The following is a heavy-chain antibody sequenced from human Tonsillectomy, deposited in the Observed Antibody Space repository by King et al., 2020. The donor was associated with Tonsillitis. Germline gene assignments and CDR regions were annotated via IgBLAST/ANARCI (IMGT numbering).Heavy chain of an antibody. J-gene: IGHJ4*02. CDR3: ARLHDFWSGYSGRYYFDY. CDR2: IKQDGSEK. Sequence: QLVQSGGGLVQPGVSLRLSCAASGFTFSSYWMSWVRQAPGKGLAWVANIKQDGSEKYYWDSVKGRFTISRDNAKNSLYLQMNSLRAEDTAVYYCARLHDFWSGYSGRYYFDYWGQGTLVTVSS. D-gene: IGHD3-3*01. CDR1: GFTFSSYW. V-gene: IGHV3-7*01.